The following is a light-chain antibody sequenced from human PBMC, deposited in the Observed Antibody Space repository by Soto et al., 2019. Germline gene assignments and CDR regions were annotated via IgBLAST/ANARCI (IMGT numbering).Light chain of an antibody. J-gene: IGKJ1*01. CDR1: QTISSW. CDR2: AAS. Sequence: DIQMTQSPSTLSGSVGDRVTITCRASQTISSWLAWYQQKPGKAPKLLIYAASHLQNGVPSRFSGGGSGTDFSLTISSLQPEDFATYYCLQDYNFRTFGQGTKVEI. CDR3: LQDYNFRT. V-gene: IGKV1-5*01.